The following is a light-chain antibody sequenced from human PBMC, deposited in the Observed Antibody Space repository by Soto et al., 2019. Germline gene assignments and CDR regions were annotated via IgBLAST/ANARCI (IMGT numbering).Light chain of an antibody. CDR2: DAS. CDR3: QQYNSVSLLT. CDR1: QTISSW. J-gene: IGKJ4*01. V-gene: IGKV1-5*01. Sequence: DIQMTQSPFTLSASVGDRVTITCRASQTISSWLAWYQQIPGKAPKLLIYDASNLESGVPSRFSGSGSGTEFTLTISSLQPDDFATYYCQQYNSVSLLTFGGGTKVDIK.